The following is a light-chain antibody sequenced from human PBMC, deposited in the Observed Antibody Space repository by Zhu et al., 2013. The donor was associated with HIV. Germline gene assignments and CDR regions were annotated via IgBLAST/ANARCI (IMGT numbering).Light chain of an antibody. CDR1: SSNIGRNS. V-gene: IGLV1-44*01. Sequence: QSVVTQPPSSSGTPGQRVTISCSGSSSNIGRNSVNWYQQLPGTAPKLLICNNNQRPSGVPDRFSGSKSGTSASLAIGGLQSEDEADYYCAAWDGSLSGYVFGTGTKVTV. CDR3: AAWDGSLSGYV. CDR2: NNN. J-gene: IGLJ1*01.